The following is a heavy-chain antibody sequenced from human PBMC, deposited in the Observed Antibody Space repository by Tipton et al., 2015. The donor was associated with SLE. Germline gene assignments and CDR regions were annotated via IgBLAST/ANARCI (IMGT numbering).Heavy chain of an antibody. CDR3: ATPYSSSSGKFDY. V-gene: IGHV4-59*02. CDR1: GDSVNNYY. J-gene: IGHJ4*02. Sequence: TLSLTCTVSGDSVNNYYWSWIRQPPGEGLEWIGYIYHTGSTNYSPSLRSRVTMSIDTSKNQFSLKLSSVTAADTAIYYCATPYSSSSGKFDYWGQGALVTVSS. D-gene: IGHD6-6*01. CDR2: IYHTGST.